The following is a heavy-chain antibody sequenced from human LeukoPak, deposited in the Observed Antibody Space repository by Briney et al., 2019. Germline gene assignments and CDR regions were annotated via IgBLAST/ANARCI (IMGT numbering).Heavy chain of an antibody. D-gene: IGHD7-27*01. CDR1: GGSISTYY. V-gene: IGHV4-59*01. CDR3: ARGSGRYYYYGIDV. CDR2: IYSSGTN. J-gene: IGHJ6*02. Sequence: SETLSLTCNVSGGSISTYYWSWIRKPPGKKLEWIGYIYSSGTNNNNPSLKSRVSISADTSKNQFSLQVSSVTAADTAVYYCARGSGRYYYYGIDVWGQGTTVTVSS.